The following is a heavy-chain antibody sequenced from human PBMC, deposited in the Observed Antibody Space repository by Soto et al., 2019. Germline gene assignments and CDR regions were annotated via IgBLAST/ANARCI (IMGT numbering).Heavy chain of an antibody. CDR3: ARGSTGSYPGSRIFDF. CDR1: GLTFGSRA. D-gene: IGHD3-10*01. J-gene: IGHJ4*02. Sequence: VGSLRLSCVASGLTFGSRAMTWVRQAPGEGLQWVSTITDTGGDAKYADSVRGRFVISRDNSKKTLYLQMTSLTAEDSAMYYCARGSTGSYPGSRIFDFWGRGTLVTVSS. V-gene: IGHV3-23*01. CDR2: ITDTGGDA.